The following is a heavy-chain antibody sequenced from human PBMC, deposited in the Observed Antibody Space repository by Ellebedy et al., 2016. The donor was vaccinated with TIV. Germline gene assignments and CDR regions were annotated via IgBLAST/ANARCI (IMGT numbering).Heavy chain of an antibody. V-gene: IGHV3-74*01. J-gene: IGHJ4*02. D-gene: IGHD6-25*01. CDR3: ARDQRLRRFDY. CDR2: INSDGSST. CDR1: GFTFSSYW. Sequence: GESLKISXAASGFTFSSYWMHWVRQAPGKGLVWVSRINSDGSSTSYADSVKGRFTISRDNAKNTLYLQMNSLRAEDTAVYYCARDQRLRRFDYWGQGTLVTVSS.